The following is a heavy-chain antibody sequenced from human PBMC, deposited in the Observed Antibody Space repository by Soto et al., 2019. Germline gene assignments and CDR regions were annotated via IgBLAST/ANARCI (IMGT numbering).Heavy chain of an antibody. V-gene: IGHV1-46*01. CDR3: ARGGLVVVVTAALDF. Sequence: QVQLVQSGAEVKKPGASVKVSCKASGDTFTDYYIHWVRQAPGQGLEWMGTVNPSGGHTTYAQHFLGRMTMTRDTSPSTLYMELTSLTSEDTAVYYCARGGLVVVVTAALDFWGQGTLVTVSS. D-gene: IGHD2-21*02. CDR1: GDTFTDYY. J-gene: IGHJ4*02. CDR2: VNPSGGHT.